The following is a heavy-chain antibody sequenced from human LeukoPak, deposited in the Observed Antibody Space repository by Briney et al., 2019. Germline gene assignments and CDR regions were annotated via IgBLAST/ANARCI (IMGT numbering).Heavy chain of an antibody. CDR1: GGSISSGGYY. Sequence: SETLSLTCTVSGGSISSGGYYWSWIRQHPGKGLEWIGYIYYSGSTYYNPSLKSRVTISVDTSKNQFSLKLSSVTAADTAVYYCARDRLSSWFDLWGQGTLVTVSS. CDR2: IYYSGST. J-gene: IGHJ5*02. CDR3: ARDRLSSWFDL. D-gene: IGHD1-26*01. V-gene: IGHV4-31*03.